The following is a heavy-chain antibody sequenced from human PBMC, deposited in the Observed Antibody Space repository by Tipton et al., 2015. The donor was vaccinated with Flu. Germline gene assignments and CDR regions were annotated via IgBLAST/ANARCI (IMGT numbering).Heavy chain of an antibody. V-gene: IGHV4-61*02. Sequence: TLSLTCRVSGGSIRSSTYYWSWVRQPAGKGLEWIGRVFASGRTSYNPSLESRVTISLDTSKNHFSLKLSSVTAADTAVYYCARDPSLGMPDYFDYWGQGTLVTAS. CDR1: GGSIRSSTYY. J-gene: IGHJ4*02. CDR2: VFASGRT. CDR3: ARDPSLGMPDYFDY. D-gene: IGHD2-2*01.